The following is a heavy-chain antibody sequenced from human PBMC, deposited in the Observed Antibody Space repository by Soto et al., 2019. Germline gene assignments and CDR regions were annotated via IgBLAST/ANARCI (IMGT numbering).Heavy chain of an antibody. Sequence: EVQLVESGGGLVQPGGSLRLSCAASGFTFSTYWMQWVRQAPGKGLVWVSRINSDGSSTNYADSVKGRFTISRDNAKNTLYLQMNSLRAEDTAVYYCARVDIAVEYDAFDIWGQGTMVTVSS. CDR1: GFTFSTYW. CDR3: ARVDIAVEYDAFDI. V-gene: IGHV3-74*01. CDR2: INSDGSST. D-gene: IGHD6-19*01. J-gene: IGHJ3*02.